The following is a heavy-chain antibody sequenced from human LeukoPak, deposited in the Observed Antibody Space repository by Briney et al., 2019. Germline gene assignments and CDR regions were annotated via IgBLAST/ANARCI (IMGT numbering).Heavy chain of an antibody. CDR1: GGSISGSSYY. CDR2: IYYSGST. J-gene: IGHJ4*02. V-gene: IGHV4-39*07. D-gene: IGHD5-24*01. Sequence: PSETLSLTCTVSGGSISGSSYYWGWIRQPPGRGLEWIGSIYYSGSTYYNPSLKSRVTISVDTSKNQFSLKLSSVTAADTAVYYCARAGEMATNGPFDYWGQGTLVTVSS. CDR3: ARAGEMATNGPFDY.